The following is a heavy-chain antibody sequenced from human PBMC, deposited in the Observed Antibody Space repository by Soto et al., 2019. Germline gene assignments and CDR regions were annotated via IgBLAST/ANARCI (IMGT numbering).Heavy chain of an antibody. CDR2: IKSKTDGGTT. Sequence: GGSLRLSCAASGFTFSNAWMSWVRQAPGKGLEWVGRIKSKTDGGTTDYAAPVKGRFTISRDDSKNTLYLQMNSLKTEDTAVYYCTTVSDDYIWGSYRPYFDYWGQGTLVTVSS. J-gene: IGHJ4*02. D-gene: IGHD3-16*02. V-gene: IGHV3-15*01. CDR1: GFTFSNAW. CDR3: TTVSDDYIWGSYRPYFDY.